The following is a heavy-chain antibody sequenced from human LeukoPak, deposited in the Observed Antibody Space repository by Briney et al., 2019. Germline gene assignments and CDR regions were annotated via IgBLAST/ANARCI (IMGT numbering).Heavy chain of an antibody. V-gene: IGHV3-9*01. J-gene: IGHJ1*01. CDR3: AKGDITMGEH. Sequence: PGGSLRLSCAASGFTLGDYAMHWVRQAPGKGLEWVSGISWNSGSIGYADSVKGRFTISRDNAKNSLYLQMNSLRAEDTALYYCAKGDITMGEHWGQGTLVTVSS. CDR1: GFTLGDYA. CDR2: ISWNSGSI. D-gene: IGHD3-10*01.